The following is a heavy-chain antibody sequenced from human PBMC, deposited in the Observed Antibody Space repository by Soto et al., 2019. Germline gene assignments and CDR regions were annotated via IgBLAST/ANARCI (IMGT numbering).Heavy chain of an antibody. CDR2: IFTTGST. CDR3: ARDRGCSSSSCYNNWFDP. J-gene: IGHJ5*02. D-gene: IGHD2-2*02. CDR1: GGSISTYY. Sequence: QVQLQESGPGLVKPSETLSLTCTVSGGSISTYYWSWIRQPAGKGLEWIGRIFTTGSTNYNPSLKSRVTMSVATSKNQFSLKLSSVTAADTAVYYCARDRGCSSSSCYNNWFDPWGQGTLVTVSS. V-gene: IGHV4-4*07.